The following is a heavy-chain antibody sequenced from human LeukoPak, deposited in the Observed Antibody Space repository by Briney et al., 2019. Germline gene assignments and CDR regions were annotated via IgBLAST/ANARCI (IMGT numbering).Heavy chain of an antibody. V-gene: IGHV3-13*04. CDR3: ARDRGSYSFDY. CDR2: IGTAGDT. Sequence: GGSLRLSCAASGFTFSSYDMHWVRQGTGKGLEWVSGIGTAGDTYYAASVKGRFTISRENAKNSLYLQMDSLRAGDTAVYYCARDRGSYSFDYWGKGTTVTVSS. D-gene: IGHD1-26*01. J-gene: IGHJ4*03. CDR1: GFTFSSYD.